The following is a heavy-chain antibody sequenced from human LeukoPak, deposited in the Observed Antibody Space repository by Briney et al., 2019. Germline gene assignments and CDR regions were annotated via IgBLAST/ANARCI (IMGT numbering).Heavy chain of an antibody. CDR1: GYTFTSYY. V-gene: IGHV1-46*01. D-gene: IGHD1-26*01. CDR3: ARDNSVGDNAWWFDP. J-gene: IGHJ5*02. Sequence: GASVKVSCKASGYTFTSYYMHWVRQAPGQGLEWMGIINPSGGSTSYAQKFQGRVTMTRDMSTRTDYMELSSLRSEDTAIYYCARDNSVGDNAWWFDPWGQGTLVTVSS. CDR2: INPSGGST.